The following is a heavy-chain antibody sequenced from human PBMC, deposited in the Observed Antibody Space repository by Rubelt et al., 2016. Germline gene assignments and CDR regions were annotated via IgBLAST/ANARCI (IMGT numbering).Heavy chain of an antibody. CDR2: INYSGRP. Sequence: QLQLQESGPGLVKPSETLSLTCTVSGGSISSSSYYWGWIRQPPVKGLEWIGTINYSGRPYYSPSLKSRVTISVDTSKNQFSLKVSSVTAADTAVYYCARVGSTVTHRAHLDCWGQGTLVTVSS. V-gene: IGHV4-39*07. CDR3: ARVGSTVTHRAHLDC. J-gene: IGHJ4*02. D-gene: IGHD4-17*01. CDR1: GGSISSSSYY.